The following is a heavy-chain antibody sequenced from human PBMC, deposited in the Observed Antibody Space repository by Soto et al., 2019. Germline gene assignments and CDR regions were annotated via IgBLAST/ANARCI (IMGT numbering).Heavy chain of an antibody. CDR2: IYSGGST. CDR3: ARDPWAADY. V-gene: IGHV3-66*01. D-gene: IGHD3-16*01. CDR1: GFTVSTKY. Sequence: EVQLVESGGGLVQPGGSLRLSCAASGFTVSTKYMSWVRQAPGKGLEWVSVIYSGGSTFYADSVRGRFTTSGDNSKNTVNLQMNSLRAEDTAVYYCARDPWAADYWGQGTLVTVSS. J-gene: IGHJ4*02.